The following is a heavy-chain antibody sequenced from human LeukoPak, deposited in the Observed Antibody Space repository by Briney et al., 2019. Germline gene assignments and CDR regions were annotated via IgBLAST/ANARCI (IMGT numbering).Heavy chain of an antibody. V-gene: IGHV1-3*01. D-gene: IGHD3-10*01. Sequence: ASVKVSCKASGYNFTTYAIHWVRQAPGQRLEWMGWIIAGTGITQYSQKFQGRVTFTRDISANAAYMEVSSLRSEDTALYFCARTSGSGSFYTNWGQGTLVTVSS. CDR3: ARTSGSGSFYTN. J-gene: IGHJ4*02. CDR1: GYNFTTYA. CDR2: IIAGTGIT.